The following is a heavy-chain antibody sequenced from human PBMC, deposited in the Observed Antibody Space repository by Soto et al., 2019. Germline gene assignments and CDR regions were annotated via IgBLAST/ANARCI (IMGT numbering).Heavy chain of an antibody. D-gene: IGHD2-8*01. CDR1: GGSISSYY. V-gene: IGHV4-38-2*02. CDR3: ARDPVLDY. Sequence: SETLSLTCTVSGGSISSYYWSWIRQPPGEGLEWIGSIYHSGSTYYNPSLKSRVTISVDTSKNQFSLKLSSVTAADTAVYYCARDPVLDYWGQRTLVTVSS. CDR2: IYHSGST. J-gene: IGHJ4*02.